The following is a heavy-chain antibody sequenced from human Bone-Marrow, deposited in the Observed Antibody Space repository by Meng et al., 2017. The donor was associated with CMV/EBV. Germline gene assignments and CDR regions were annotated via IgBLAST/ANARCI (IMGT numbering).Heavy chain of an antibody. V-gene: IGHV1-69*04. Sequence: SVKVSCKASGGTFSSYTISWVRQAPGQGLEWMGRIIPILGIANYAQKFQGRVTITADKSTSTAYMELSSLRSEDTAVYYCARDPEPLHYCTNGVCYGDYWGQGTLVTVSS. D-gene: IGHD2-8*01. CDR2: IIPILGIA. CDR1: GGTFSSYT. CDR3: ARDPEPLHYCTNGVCYGDY. J-gene: IGHJ4*02.